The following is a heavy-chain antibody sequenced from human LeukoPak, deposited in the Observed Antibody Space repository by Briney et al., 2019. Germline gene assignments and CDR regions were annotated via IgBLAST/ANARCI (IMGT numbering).Heavy chain of an antibody. D-gene: IGHD3-16*02. CDR3: ARYIWGSYPTFEDY. J-gene: IGHJ4*02. CDR2: ISYSGST. CDR1: CGSISSYY. V-gene: IGHV4-59*12. Sequence: SGPTLVNPSETLSLTCTVSCGSISSYYWSWIRQPPGKGLEWIGYISYSGSTNYNPSLKSRVTISVDTSKNQLSLKLNSVTAADTAVYYCARYIWGSYPTFEDYWGQGSLVTVSS.